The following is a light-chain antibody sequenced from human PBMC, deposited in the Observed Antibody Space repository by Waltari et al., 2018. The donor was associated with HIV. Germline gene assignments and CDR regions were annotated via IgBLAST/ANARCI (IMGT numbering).Light chain of an antibody. Sequence: DIVMTQSPDSLAVPLGERATINCKSSQSVLYSSNNKNYLAWYQQKPGQPPKLLLYWASTRESAVPDRFSGSGSGTDFTLTISSLQAEDLAVYYCQQYYSTPLTFGGGTKVEIK. V-gene: IGKV4-1*01. J-gene: IGKJ4*01. CDR2: WAS. CDR3: QQYYSTPLT. CDR1: QSVLYSSNNKNY.